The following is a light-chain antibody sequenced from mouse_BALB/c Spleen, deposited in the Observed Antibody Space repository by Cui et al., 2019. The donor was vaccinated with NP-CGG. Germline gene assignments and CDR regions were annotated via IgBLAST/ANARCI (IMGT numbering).Light chain of an antibody. Sequence: QAVVTQESALTTSPGETVTLTCRSSTGAVTTNNHAHWVQEKPIHLVTGLIGGTNNRVPGVPARFSGSLIGDKAALTITGAQTEDEAIYFCALWYSNHWVFGGGTKLTVL. V-gene: IGLV1*01. J-gene: IGLJ1*01. CDR3: ALWYSNHWV. CDR1: TGAVTTNNH. CDR2: GTN.